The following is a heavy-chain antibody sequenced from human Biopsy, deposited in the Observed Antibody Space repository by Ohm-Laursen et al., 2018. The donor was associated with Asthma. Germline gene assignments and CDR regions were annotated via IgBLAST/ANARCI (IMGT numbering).Heavy chain of an antibody. Sequence: GTLSLTCIVSGGSVSTGSYYWSWIRQPPGKGLEWLGYIYYTGSDNYNPSLKSRVPISVDTSKNQFSLRLNSVTAADTAVYYCARGPNYHGSGRAPIGMDVWGQGTTVTVSS. CDR2: IYYTGSD. D-gene: IGHD3-10*01. V-gene: IGHV4-61*01. J-gene: IGHJ6*02. CDR1: GGSVSTGSYY. CDR3: ARGPNYHGSGRAPIGMDV.